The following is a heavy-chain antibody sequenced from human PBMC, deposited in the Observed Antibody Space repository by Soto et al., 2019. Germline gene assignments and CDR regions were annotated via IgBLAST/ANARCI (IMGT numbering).Heavy chain of an antibody. CDR2: IIPILGIA. V-gene: IGHV1-69*04. CDR3: ARDWGGDFWSGYSATNDAFDI. D-gene: IGHD3-3*01. J-gene: IGHJ3*02. Sequence: EASVKVSCKASGGTFSSYTISWVRQAPGQGLEWMGRIIPILGIANYAQKFQGRVTITADKSTSTAYMELSSLRSEDTAVYYCARDWGGDFWSGYSATNDAFDIWGQGTMVTVSS. CDR1: GGTFSSYT.